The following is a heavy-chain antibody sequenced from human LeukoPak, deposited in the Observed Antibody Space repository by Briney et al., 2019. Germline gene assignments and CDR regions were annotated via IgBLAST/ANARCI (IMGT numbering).Heavy chain of an antibody. Sequence: GASVKVSCKASGGTFSSYAISWVRQAPGQGLEWMGGIIPIFGTANYAQKFQDRVTITADKSTSTAYMELSSLRSEDTAVYYCARDFLRALSGSWFDPWGQGTLVTVSS. CDR3: ARDFLRALSGSWFDP. J-gene: IGHJ5*02. CDR1: GGTFSSYA. V-gene: IGHV1-69*06. D-gene: IGHD3-10*01. CDR2: IIPIFGTA.